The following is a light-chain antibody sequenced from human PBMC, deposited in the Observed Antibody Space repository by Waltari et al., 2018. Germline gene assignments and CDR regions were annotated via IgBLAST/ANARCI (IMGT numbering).Light chain of an antibody. J-gene: IGLJ3*02. CDR2: DVR. V-gene: IGLV2-14*04. Sequence: QQDPGEVPPLVFYDVRVRPAGFSSRFSGSRSGNTSSLTISGLQSDDEADYSFNSYTGSSSWVFGGGTKLTVL. CDR3: NSYTGSSSWV.